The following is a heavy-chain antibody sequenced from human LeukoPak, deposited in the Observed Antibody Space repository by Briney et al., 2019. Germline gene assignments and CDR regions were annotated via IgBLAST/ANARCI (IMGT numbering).Heavy chain of an antibody. CDR3: ARRWNYGRNYYIDV. J-gene: IGHJ6*03. CDR2: INDSGTI. CDR1: GGSFSHYY. V-gene: IGHV4-34*01. Sequence: PSETLSLTCAVYGGSFSHYYWSWIRQSPGMGLEWIGEINDSGTINYNPSLMSRVTISLDKSKNQFSPRLSSATAADTAVYYCARRWNYGRNYYIDVWGKGATVSVSS. D-gene: IGHD1-7*01.